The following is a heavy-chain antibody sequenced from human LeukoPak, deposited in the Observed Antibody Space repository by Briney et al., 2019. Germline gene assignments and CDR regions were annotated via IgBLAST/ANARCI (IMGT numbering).Heavy chain of an antibody. V-gene: IGHV5-51*01. CDR1: GYTFTNYW. CDR2: IYAGDSDT. J-gene: IGHJ5*02. CDR3: ARQIGYDANWFDP. D-gene: IGHD5-12*01. Sequence: PGESLKISCKGSGYTFTNYWIDWVRQMPGKGLEWVGIIYAGDSDTRYSPSFQGQVTISADKSISTAYLQWSSLKASDTAMYYCARQIGYDANWFDPWGQGTLVTVSS.